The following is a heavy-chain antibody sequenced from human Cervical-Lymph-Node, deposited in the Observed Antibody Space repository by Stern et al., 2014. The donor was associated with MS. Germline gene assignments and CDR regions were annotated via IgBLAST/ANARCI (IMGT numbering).Heavy chain of an antibody. CDR1: GYTFTSYW. V-gene: IGHV5-51*01. J-gene: IGHJ4*02. CDR2: IFPGGSDI. CDR3: ARQRYFDY. Sequence: VQLVESGPEVKRPGESLKISCQASGYTFTSYWIGWVRQMPGKGLEWIAIIFPGGSDIRYSPSFQGPDTFSAVKSSSPASLQWNKLKASATAIYYCARQRYFDYWGQGTLVTVSS.